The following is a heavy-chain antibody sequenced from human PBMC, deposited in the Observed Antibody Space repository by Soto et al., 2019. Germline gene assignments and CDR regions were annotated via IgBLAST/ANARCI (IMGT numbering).Heavy chain of an antibody. J-gene: IGHJ6*02. CDR3: ARGGAARTSFYYYYGMDV. V-gene: IGHV4-4*02. D-gene: IGHD6-6*01. CDR2: INHSGST. Sequence: NPSETLSLTCAVSGDSISSVNWWSWVRQSPGKGLEWIGEINHSGSTNYNPPLKSRVTISVDTSKNQFSLKLSSVTAADTAVYYCARGGAARTSFYYYYGMDVWGQGTTVTVSS. CDR1: GDSISSVNW.